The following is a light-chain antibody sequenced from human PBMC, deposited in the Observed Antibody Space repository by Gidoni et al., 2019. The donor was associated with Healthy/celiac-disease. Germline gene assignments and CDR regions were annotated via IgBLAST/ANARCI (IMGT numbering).Light chain of an antibody. V-gene: IGKV4-1*01. Sequence: DIVMTQSTDSLAVSLGERATINCKSSQSLLYSSNNKNYLAWYQQKPRQPPKLLIYWASTRESGVPDRFSGSGSGTDFTLTISSLQAEDVAVYYCQQYYSTPETFGQGTKLEIK. CDR2: WAS. CDR1: QSLLYSSNNKNY. CDR3: QQYYSTPET. J-gene: IGKJ2*01.